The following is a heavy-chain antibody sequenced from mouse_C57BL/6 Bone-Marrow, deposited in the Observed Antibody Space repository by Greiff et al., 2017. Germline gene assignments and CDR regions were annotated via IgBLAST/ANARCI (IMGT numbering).Heavy chain of an antibody. V-gene: IGHV5-17*01. CDR1: GFTFSDYG. J-gene: IGHJ3*01. CDR3: ARGEYGSSFAY. D-gene: IGHD1-1*01. CDR2: ISSGSSTI. Sequence: EVKLMESGGGLVKPGGSLKLSCAASGFTFSDYGMHWVRQAPEKGLEWVAYISSGSSTIYYADTVKGRFTISRDNAQNTLFLQMTSLRSEDTAMYYCARGEYGSSFAYWGQGTLVTVSA.